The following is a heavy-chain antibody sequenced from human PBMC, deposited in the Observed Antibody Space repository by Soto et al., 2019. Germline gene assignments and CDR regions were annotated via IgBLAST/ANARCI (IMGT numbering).Heavy chain of an antibody. D-gene: IGHD6-13*01. Sequence: QVQLQQWGAGLLKPSETLSLTCAVYGGSFSGYYWSWIRQPPGKGLEWIGEINHSGSTNYNPSLKSRVTIAVDTSKIKCSLTLSTVTAADTAVYYCARGPGIAAAGYYYCGMDVWGQGTTVTVSS. V-gene: IGHV4-34*01. CDR2: INHSGST. CDR1: GGSFSGYY. CDR3: ARGPGIAAAGYYYCGMDV. J-gene: IGHJ6*02.